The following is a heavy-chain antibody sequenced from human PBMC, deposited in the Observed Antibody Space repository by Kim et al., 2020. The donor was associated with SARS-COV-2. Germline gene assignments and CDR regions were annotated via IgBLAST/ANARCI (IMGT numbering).Heavy chain of an antibody. CDR3: ARDYGDYEVLGLYYYYGMDV. CDR1: GFTFSSYS. D-gene: IGHD4-17*01. Sequence: GGSLRLSCAASGFTFSSYSMNWVRQAPGKGLEWVSSISSSSSYIYYADSVKGRFTISRDNAKNSLYLQMNSLRAEDTAVYYCARDYGDYEVLGLYYYYGMDVWGQGTTVTVSS. V-gene: IGHV3-21*01. J-gene: IGHJ6*02. CDR2: ISSSSSYI.